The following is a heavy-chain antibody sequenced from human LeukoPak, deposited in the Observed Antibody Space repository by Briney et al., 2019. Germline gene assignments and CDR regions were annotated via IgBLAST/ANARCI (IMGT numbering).Heavy chain of an antibody. J-gene: IGHJ4*02. Sequence: GGSLRLSCAASGFTFSSFAMTWVRQAPGKGLEWVSTISGSGGSTYYADSVKGRFTISRDSSKNTLYLQVNSLRAEDTAVYYCSGGERVGYWGQGTLVTVSS. CDR3: SGGERVGY. CDR1: GFTFSSFA. CDR2: ISGSGGST. V-gene: IGHV3-23*01. D-gene: IGHD3-16*01.